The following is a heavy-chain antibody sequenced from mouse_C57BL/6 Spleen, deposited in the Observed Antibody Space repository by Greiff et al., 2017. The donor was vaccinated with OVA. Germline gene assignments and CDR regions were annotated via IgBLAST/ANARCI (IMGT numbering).Heavy chain of an antibody. Sequence: VQRVESGPELVKPGASVKISCKASGYAFSSSWMNWVKQRPGKGLEWIGRIYPGDGDTNYNGKFKGKATLTADKSSSTAYMQLSSLTSEDSAVYFCARGGSSYVGWFAYWGQGTLVTVSA. CDR1: GYAFSSSW. D-gene: IGHD1-1*01. CDR3: ARGGSSYVGWFAY. CDR2: IYPGDGDT. V-gene: IGHV1-82*01. J-gene: IGHJ3*01.